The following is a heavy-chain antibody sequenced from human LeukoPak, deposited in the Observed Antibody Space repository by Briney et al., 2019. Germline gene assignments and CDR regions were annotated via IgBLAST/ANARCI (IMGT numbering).Heavy chain of an antibody. D-gene: IGHD3-9*01. CDR1: GFSFTDYP. Sequence: AGGSLRLSCATSGFSFTDYPMNWVRQAPGKGLEWISNIRTTAEGAKYAYYADSVKGRVTISRDDGKNTLYPHMNSLRDDDTAVYYCATDQRYAFDYWGQGILVTVSS. CDR3: ATDQRYAFDY. J-gene: IGHJ4*02. V-gene: IGHV3-48*02. CDR2: IRTTAEGAKYA.